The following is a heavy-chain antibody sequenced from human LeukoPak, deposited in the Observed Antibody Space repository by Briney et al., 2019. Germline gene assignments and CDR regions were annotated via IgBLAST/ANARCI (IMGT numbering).Heavy chain of an antibody. J-gene: IGHJ4*02. CDR1: GGSVSSGSYY. CDR2: IYYSGST. Sequence: SETLSLTCTVSGGSVSSGSYYWSWLRQPPGKGLEWIAYIYYSGSTNDNPSLKSRVTISVDTSKNQFSLKLSSVTAADTAVYYCARGLYYYASSGYYYFDYWGQGTLVTVSS. CDR3: ARGLYYYASSGYYYFDY. V-gene: IGHV4-61*01. D-gene: IGHD3-22*01.